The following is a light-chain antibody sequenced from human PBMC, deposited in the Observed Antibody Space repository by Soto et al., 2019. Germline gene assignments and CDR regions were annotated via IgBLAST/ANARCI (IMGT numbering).Light chain of an antibody. Sequence: EIVMTQSPATLSVSPGERATLSCRASQSVSNNLAWYQQKPGQAPRLLIYGASTRATGLPARFSGSGSGTEFTLTISGLQSEDFAVYYCQQYNNWPRGTFGGGTKVEIK. CDR1: QSVSNN. J-gene: IGKJ4*01. CDR2: GAS. V-gene: IGKV3-15*01. CDR3: QQYNNWPRGT.